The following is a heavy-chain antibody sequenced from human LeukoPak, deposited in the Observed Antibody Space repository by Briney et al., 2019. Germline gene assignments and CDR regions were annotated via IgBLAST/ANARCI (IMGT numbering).Heavy chain of an antibody. Sequence: GGSLRLSCAASGFTFSSYSINWVRQAPGKGLEWVSSISSSSSYMYYADSVKGRFTISRDNAENSLYLQMNSLRAEDTAVYYCARGPAMAHFDYWGQGTLVTVSS. CDR2: ISSSSSYM. CDR1: GFTFSSYS. D-gene: IGHD5-18*01. CDR3: ARGPAMAHFDY. V-gene: IGHV3-21*01. J-gene: IGHJ4*02.